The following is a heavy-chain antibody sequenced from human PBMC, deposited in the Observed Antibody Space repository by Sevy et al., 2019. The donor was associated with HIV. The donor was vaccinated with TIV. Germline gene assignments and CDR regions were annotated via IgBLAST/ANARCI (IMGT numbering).Heavy chain of an antibody. CDR1: GFTFIDYY. CDR3: SRGTNYYESSGPSYFDY. J-gene: IGHJ4*02. V-gene: IGHV3-11*01. CDR2: ISTSGVTI. D-gene: IGHD3-22*01. Sequence: GGSLRLSCAASGFTFIDYYMSWIRQAPGKGLEWVSHISTSGVTIYYADSVKGRFTISRDNAKNSLYLQMNSLRAEDTAVYYCSRGTNYYESSGPSYFDYWGQGSLVTVSS.